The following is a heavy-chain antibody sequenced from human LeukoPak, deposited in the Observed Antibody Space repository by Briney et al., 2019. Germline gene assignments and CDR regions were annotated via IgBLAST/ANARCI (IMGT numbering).Heavy chain of an antibody. J-gene: IGHJ4*02. V-gene: IGHV4-34*01. Sequence: SETLSLTCAVYGGSFSDYYWSWIRQPSGKGLEWIGEINHSGSTNYNPSLKSRVIISVDTSKNQFSLKLSSVTAADTAVYYCARGGYSYGYGYWGQGTLVTVSS. CDR1: GGSFSDYY. CDR3: ARGGYSYGYGY. CDR2: INHSGST. D-gene: IGHD5-18*01.